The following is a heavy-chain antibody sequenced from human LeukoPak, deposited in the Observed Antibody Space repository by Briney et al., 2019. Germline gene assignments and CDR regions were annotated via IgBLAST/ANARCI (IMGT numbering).Heavy chain of an antibody. Sequence: SGRSLRLSCAASGFTLSVCAMYWVRQAPGKGLEWVALISYDGKNKYYADSVKGRFTISRDDSRNTLYLQMNSLRAEDTAVYYCARDSVTTGYYFKYWGQGTLVTVSS. CDR1: GFTLSVCA. V-gene: IGHV3-30*04. J-gene: IGHJ4*02. CDR2: ISYDGKNK. D-gene: IGHD4-17*01. CDR3: ARDSVTTGYYFKY.